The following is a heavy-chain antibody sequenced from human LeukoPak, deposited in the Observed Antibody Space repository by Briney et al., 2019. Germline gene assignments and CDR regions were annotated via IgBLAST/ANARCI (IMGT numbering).Heavy chain of an antibody. V-gene: IGHV4-59*08. CDR1: GGSISSYY. J-gene: IGHJ3*01. CDR3: ARPKSAAGTVHDLDAFDV. CDR2: IYYRGST. D-gene: IGHD6-13*01. Sequence: SETLSLTCSVSGGSISSYYWSWIRQPPGKGLEWIGYIYYRGSTKYNPSLRSRVTISIDTSKNQFSLKLTSVTAADTAMHYCARPKSAAGTVHDLDAFDVWGQGTMVTVSS.